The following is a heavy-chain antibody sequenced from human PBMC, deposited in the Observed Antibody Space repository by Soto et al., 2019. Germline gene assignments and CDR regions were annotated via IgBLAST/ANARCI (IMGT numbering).Heavy chain of an antibody. CDR1: GDSISTYY. J-gene: IGHJ5*02. Sequence: QVQLQESGPGLVKPSETLSLTCTVSGDSISTYYWSGIRKPPGKGLEWMGYFHYSANTNYNPSLKSRITISVDTSKNQFSLKLTSVTAADTAVYYCAKTKEGGFDPWGQGILVTVSS. V-gene: IGHV4-59*01. CDR2: FHYSANT. D-gene: IGHD3-16*01. CDR3: AKTKEGGFDP.